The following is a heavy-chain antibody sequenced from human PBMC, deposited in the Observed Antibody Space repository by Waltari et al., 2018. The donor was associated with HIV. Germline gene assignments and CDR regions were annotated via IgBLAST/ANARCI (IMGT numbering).Heavy chain of an antibody. CDR2: IYYRWST. CDR3: ASPSSLDSSGFYSPAFIDY. J-gene: IGHJ4*02. V-gene: IGHV4-39*01. CDR1: GGSISSSSYY. Sequence: QLQLQESGPGLVKPSETLSLTCTVSGGSISSSSYYWGWIRQPPGKGLEWIGSIYYRWSTYYNPSLKSRVTISVDTSKNQFSLKLSSVTAADTAVYYCASPSSLDSSGFYSPAFIDYWGQGTLVTVSS. D-gene: IGHD3-22*01.